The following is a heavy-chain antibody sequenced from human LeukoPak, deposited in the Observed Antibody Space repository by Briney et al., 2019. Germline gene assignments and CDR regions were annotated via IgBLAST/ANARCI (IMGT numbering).Heavy chain of an antibody. D-gene: IGHD2-2*01. V-gene: IGHV3-21*01. CDR2: ISSSSSYI. J-gene: IGHJ6*02. CDR1: GFTFSSYA. CDR3: ARDRIDCSSTSCYADYYGMDV. Sequence: GGSLRLSCAASGFTFSSYAMSRVRQAPGQGLEWVSSISSSSSYIYYADSVKGRFTISRDNAKNSLYLQMNSLRAEDTAVYYCARDRIDCSSTSCYADYYGMDVWGQGTTVTVSS.